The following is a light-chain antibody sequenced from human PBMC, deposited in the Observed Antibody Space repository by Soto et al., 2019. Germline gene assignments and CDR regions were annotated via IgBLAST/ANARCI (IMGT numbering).Light chain of an antibody. Sequence: IQMTQSPSSLSPSVGDSVTVTCRASQSINIYLNWYQQKPGKAPTLLIYGASSLQSGVPSRFTGRGSRTDFPLIISSLQPEDFATYYCQQSYRSPYTFGQGTKLEIK. V-gene: IGKV1-39*01. J-gene: IGKJ2*01. CDR2: GAS. CDR1: QSINIY. CDR3: QQSYRSPYT.